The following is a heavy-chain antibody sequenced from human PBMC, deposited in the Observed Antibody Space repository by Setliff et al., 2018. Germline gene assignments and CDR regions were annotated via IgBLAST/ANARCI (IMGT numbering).Heavy chain of an antibody. Sequence: SETLSLTCTVSGGSISSSYWSWIRQPPGKGLEWIGYFYHSGSMNYSPSLKGRVTMSVDTSNNQLSLKLTSVSAADTAVYYCARDGLGAFSLRSMDVWGKGTTVTVSS. CDR2: FYHSGSM. J-gene: IGHJ6*04. D-gene: IGHD3-3*02. CDR1: GGSISSSY. CDR3: ARDGLGAFSLRSMDV. V-gene: IGHV4-59*12.